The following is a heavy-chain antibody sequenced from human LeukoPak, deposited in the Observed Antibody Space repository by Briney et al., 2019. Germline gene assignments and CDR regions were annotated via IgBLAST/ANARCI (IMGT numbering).Heavy chain of an antibody. Sequence: SETLSLTCTVSGGSISSYYWSWLRQPPGKGLEWIGYIYSSGSTNYNPSLKSRVTISVDTSKNQFSLNLTSVTAADTALYYCARHSSVVRGWFDPWGQGTRVTVSS. CDR2: IYSSGST. J-gene: IGHJ5*02. V-gene: IGHV4-4*09. CDR1: GGSISSYY. CDR3: ARHSSVVRGWFDP. D-gene: IGHD2-15*01.